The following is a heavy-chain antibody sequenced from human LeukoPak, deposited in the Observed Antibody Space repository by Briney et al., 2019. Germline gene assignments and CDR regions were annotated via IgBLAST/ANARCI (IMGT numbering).Heavy chain of an antibody. CDR3: ARDRDEGFDL. Sequence: GSLRLSCAASGFTFSDYYMSWIRQPPGKGLEWIGYIYYSGSTNYNPSLKSRVTISVDTSKNQFSLKLSSVTAADTAVYYCARDRDEGFDLWGRGTLVTVSS. J-gene: IGHJ2*01. V-gene: IGHV4-59*01. CDR2: IYYSGST. CDR1: GFTFSDYY.